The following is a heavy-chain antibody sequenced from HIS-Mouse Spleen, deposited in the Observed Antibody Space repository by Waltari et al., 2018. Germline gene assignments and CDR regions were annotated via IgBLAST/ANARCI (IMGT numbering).Heavy chain of an antibody. CDR2: ISYDGSNK. CDR3: EGVYGSGSYYFDY. CDR1: GFPFSSDV. V-gene: IGHV3-30*03. J-gene: IGHJ4*02. D-gene: IGHD3-10*01. Sequence: QVQLVESGGGVVQPGRSLRLSCAASGFPFSSDVMHWVRQAPGKGLEWVAVISYDGSNKYYADSVKGRFTISRDNSKNTLYLQMNSLRAEDTAVYYCEGVYGSGSYYFDYWGQGTLVTVSS.